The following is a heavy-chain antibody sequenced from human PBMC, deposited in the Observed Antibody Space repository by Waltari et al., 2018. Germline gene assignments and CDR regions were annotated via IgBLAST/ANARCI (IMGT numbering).Heavy chain of an antibody. D-gene: IGHD2-2*01. V-gene: IGHV4-39*07. CDR3: ARDEGYAGSAPLDY. Sequence: QVQLQESGPGLVRPSETLSLTCTVSGDSMESSDYYWGWIRQSPGKGLEWIGSVHHSGYTYSNPTLLSRHTMSVDTAKNQVSLRLTSVAAADTAVYFCARDEGYAGSAPLDYWGQGTLVTVSS. CDR1: GDSMESSDYY. J-gene: IGHJ4*02. CDR2: VHHSGYT.